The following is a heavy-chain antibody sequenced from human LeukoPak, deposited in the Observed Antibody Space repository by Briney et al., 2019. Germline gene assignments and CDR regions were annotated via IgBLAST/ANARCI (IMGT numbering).Heavy chain of an antibody. CDR1: GFTFNSYG. CDR2: IWYDGSNK. Sequence: GTSLRHSCAASGFTFNSYGMHWVRQAPGKGLEWVTFIWYDGSNKYYADSVKGRFTISRDNSRNTLYLQMNSLRAEDTAVYYCARIFSNGFYYGSGSHLDYWGQGTLVTVSS. V-gene: IGHV3-33*01. D-gene: IGHD3-10*01. CDR3: ARIFSNGFYYGSGSHLDY. J-gene: IGHJ4*02.